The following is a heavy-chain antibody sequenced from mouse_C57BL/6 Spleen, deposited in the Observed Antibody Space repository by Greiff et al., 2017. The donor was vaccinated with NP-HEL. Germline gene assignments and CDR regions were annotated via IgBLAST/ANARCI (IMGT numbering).Heavy chain of an antibody. Sequence: QVQLQQSGPDLVKPGASVKISCKASGYAFSSSWMNWVKQRPGKGLEWIGRIYPGDGDTNYNGKFKGKATLTADKSSSTAYMQLSSLTSEDSAVYFCARDLYAMDYWGQGTSVTVSS. J-gene: IGHJ4*01. CDR2: IYPGDGDT. V-gene: IGHV1-82*01. CDR3: ARDLYAMDY. CDR1: GYAFSSSW.